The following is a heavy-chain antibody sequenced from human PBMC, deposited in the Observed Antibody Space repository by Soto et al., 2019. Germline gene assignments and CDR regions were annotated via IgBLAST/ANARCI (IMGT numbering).Heavy chain of an antibody. CDR1: GYTFTSYD. CDR2: IIPILGIA. V-gene: IGHV1-69*04. Sequence: EASVKVSCKASGYTFTSYDINWVRQAPGQGLEWMGRIIPILGIANYAQKFQGRVTITADKSTSTAYMELSSLRSEDTAVYYCATSILTGYYGVDGAQYYFDYWGQGTLVTVSS. CDR3: ATSILTGYYGVDGAQYYFDY. D-gene: IGHD3-9*01. J-gene: IGHJ4*02.